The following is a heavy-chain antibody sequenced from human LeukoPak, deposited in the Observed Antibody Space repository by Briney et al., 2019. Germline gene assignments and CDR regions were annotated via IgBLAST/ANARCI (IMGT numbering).Heavy chain of an antibody. J-gene: IGHJ3*02. CDR3: ARDYRYYGDYSDAFDI. D-gene: IGHD4-17*01. Sequence: ASVKVSCKASGYTFTSYDINWVRQATGQGLEWMGWMNPNSGNTGYAQKLQGRVTMTTDTSTSTAYMELRSLRSDDTAVYYCARDYRYYGDYSDAFDIWGQGTMVTVSS. V-gene: IGHV1-8*01. CDR1: GYTFTSYD. CDR2: MNPNSGNT.